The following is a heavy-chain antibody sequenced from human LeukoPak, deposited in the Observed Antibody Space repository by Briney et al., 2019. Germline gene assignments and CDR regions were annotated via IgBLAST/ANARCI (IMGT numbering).Heavy chain of an antibody. Sequence: MTGGSLRLSCAASGFTFSDYYMSWIRQAPGKGLEWVSYISSGGSTIYYADSVKGRFTISRDNAKNSLYLQMNSLRAEDTAVYYCARDTYYYDSSGYYYPGGSDCWGQGTLVTVSS. CDR2: ISSGGSTI. CDR1: GFTFSDYY. V-gene: IGHV3-11*04. D-gene: IGHD3-22*01. J-gene: IGHJ4*02. CDR3: ARDTYYYDSSGYYYPGGSDC.